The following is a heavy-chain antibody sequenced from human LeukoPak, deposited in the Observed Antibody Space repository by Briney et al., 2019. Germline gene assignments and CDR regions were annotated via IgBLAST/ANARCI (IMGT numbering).Heavy chain of an antibody. Sequence: GASVKVSCKASGYTFTSYYMHWVRQAPGQGLEWMGIINPSGGSTSNAQKFQGRVTMTRDTSTSTVYMELSSLRSEDTAVYYCARDIEPDCSTTSCYIKAFDMWGQGTMVTVSS. CDR1: GYTFTSYY. CDR2: INPSGGST. J-gene: IGHJ3*02. CDR3: ARDIEPDCSTTSCYIKAFDM. V-gene: IGHV1-46*01. D-gene: IGHD2-2*02.